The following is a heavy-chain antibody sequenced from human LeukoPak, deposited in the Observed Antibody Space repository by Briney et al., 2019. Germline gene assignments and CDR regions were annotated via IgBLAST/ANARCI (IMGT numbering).Heavy chain of an antibody. Sequence: GGSLRLSCAASGFTVSSNYMSWVRQAPGKGLEWVSVIYSGGSTYYADSVKGRFTISRDNSKNTLYLQMNSLRAEDTAVYYCARASKLLYYYYYYYMDVWGKGTTVTVSS. CDR3: ARASKLLYYYYYYYMDV. CDR2: IYSGGST. J-gene: IGHJ6*03. D-gene: IGHD2-21*02. V-gene: IGHV3-53*01. CDR1: GFTVSSNY.